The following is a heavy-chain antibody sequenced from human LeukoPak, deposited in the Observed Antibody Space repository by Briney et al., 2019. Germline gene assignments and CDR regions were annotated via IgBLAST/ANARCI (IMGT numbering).Heavy chain of an antibody. J-gene: IGHJ3*02. CDR1: GFTFTSYA. Sequence: GGSLRLSCAASGFTFTSYAMSWVRQAPGKGLEWVSTITGSAYYADSVKGRFTISRDNSRNTLYLQMNSLRAEDTAVYYCARGRRSAFDIWGQGTMVTVSS. D-gene: IGHD1-26*01. V-gene: IGHV3-23*01. CDR2: ITGSA. CDR3: ARGRRSAFDI.